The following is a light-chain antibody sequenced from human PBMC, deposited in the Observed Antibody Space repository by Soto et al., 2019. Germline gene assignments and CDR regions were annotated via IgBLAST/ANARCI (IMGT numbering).Light chain of an antibody. V-gene: IGLV2-14*03. Sequence: QPASVSGSPGQSITISCTGSSSDVGGYDYVSWYQQYSGTVPKLIIYDVSHRPSGISPRFSGSKSGNTASLTVSGLQAEDEAEYFCSSYTTSSTLVFGGGTKVTVL. CDR2: DVS. CDR3: SSYTTSSTLV. J-gene: IGLJ2*01. CDR1: SSDVGGYDY.